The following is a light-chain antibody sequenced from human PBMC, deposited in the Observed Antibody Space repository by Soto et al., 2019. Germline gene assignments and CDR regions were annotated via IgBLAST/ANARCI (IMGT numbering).Light chain of an antibody. Sequence: EIVLTQSPGTLSLSPGERATLSCRASQSVSSSYLAWYQQKPGQAPRLLIYGASSRATGIPDRFSGSGSGTGFTLTISRLEPEEFAVDYCQQYGSSGTVGQGTKVDIK. J-gene: IGKJ1*01. CDR2: GAS. CDR3: QQYGSSGT. CDR1: QSVSSSY. V-gene: IGKV3-20*01.